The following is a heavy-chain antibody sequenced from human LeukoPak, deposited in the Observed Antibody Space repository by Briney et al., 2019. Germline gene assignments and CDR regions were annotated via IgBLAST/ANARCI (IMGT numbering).Heavy chain of an antibody. Sequence: SETLSLTCTVSGGSISSGSYYWSWIRQPAGKGLEWIGRIYTSGSTNYNPSLKSRVTISVDTSKNQFSLKLSSVTAADTAVYYCARDRVGSGWFDYWGQGTLVTVSS. V-gene: IGHV4-61*02. D-gene: IGHD6-19*01. J-gene: IGHJ4*02. CDR2: IYTSGST. CDR3: ARDRVGSGWFDY. CDR1: GGSISSGSYY.